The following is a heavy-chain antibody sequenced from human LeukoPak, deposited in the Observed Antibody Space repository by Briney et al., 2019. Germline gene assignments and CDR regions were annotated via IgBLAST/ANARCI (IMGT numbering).Heavy chain of an antibody. Sequence: GGSLRLSCAASGFTFSTYWMSWVRQAPGKGLEWVANIKQDGSEKYYVDSVKGRFTIFRDNAKNSLYLQMNSLRVEDTAVYYRARETYYYDSSGYTLDYWGQGTLVTVSS. V-gene: IGHV3-7*01. CDR3: ARETYYYDSSGYTLDY. CDR1: GFTFSTYW. CDR2: IKQDGSEK. J-gene: IGHJ4*02. D-gene: IGHD3-22*01.